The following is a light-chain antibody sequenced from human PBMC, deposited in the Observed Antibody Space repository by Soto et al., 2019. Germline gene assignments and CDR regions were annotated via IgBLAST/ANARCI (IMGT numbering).Light chain of an antibody. Sequence: EIVLTQSPATLSLSPGERATLSCRASQSVSGFLAWYQQKPGQAPRLLISDASNRATGIPARFSGSGPGTDFTLTISSLEPEDFAVYYCQQRSNWPITFGQGTRLEIK. CDR3: QQRSNWPIT. V-gene: IGKV3-11*01. J-gene: IGKJ5*01. CDR1: QSVSGF. CDR2: DAS.